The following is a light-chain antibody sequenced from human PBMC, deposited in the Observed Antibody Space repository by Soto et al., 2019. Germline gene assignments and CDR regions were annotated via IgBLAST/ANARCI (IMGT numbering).Light chain of an antibody. V-gene: IGKV1-33*01. J-gene: IGKJ2*01. CDR1: QDISNY. CDR3: QQYDDLPPYT. CDR2: DAS. Sequence: DIQMTQSPSYLSASVGDRVTITCQASQDISNYLNWYQQKPGKAPKLLIYDASNLETGVPSRFSGSRSGTDFTFSISSLQPEDMATYYCQQYDDLPPYTIGHETKLEIK.